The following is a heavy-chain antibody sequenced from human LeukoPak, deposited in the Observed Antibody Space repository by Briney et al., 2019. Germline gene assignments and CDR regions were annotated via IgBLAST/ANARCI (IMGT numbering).Heavy chain of an antibody. CDR1: GFTVSRNY. CDR2: SYGGGDT. CDR3: ARSPVLDRNDWSFAD. D-gene: IGHD1-1*01. Sequence: PGGSLRLSCAASGFTVSRNYMSWVRQAPGKGLEWVSVSYGGGDTYYPDSVKGRFTVSRDNPKNTVYLQMNSLRAEDTAVYFCARSPVLDRNDWSFADWGQGTLVTVSS. V-gene: IGHV3-53*01. J-gene: IGHJ4*02.